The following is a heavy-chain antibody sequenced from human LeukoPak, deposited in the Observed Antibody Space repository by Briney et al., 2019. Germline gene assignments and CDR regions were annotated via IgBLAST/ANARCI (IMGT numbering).Heavy chain of an antibody. Sequence: PSETLSLTCTVSGGSINSSSYYWGWSRQPPGKGLEWIGYSGGTYYNPSLKSRVTISADTSKNEFSLKLSSVTAADTAVYYCARTRASGSLGRGYYDFWGQGSLVTVSS. D-gene: IGHD7-27*01. CDR2: YSGGT. V-gene: IGHV4-39*01. J-gene: IGHJ4*02. CDR1: GGSINSSSYY. CDR3: ARTRASGSLGRGYYDF.